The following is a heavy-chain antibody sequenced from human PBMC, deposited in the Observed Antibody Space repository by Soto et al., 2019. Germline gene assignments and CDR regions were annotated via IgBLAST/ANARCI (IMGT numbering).Heavy chain of an antibody. CDR1: GGSISSGGYS. D-gene: IGHD3-16*01. CDR3: ARDHGRFGGAYFDY. J-gene: IGHJ4*02. CDR2: IYHSGST. V-gene: IGHV4-30-2*01. Sequence: QLQLQESGSGLVKPSQTLSLTCAVSGGSISSGGYSWSWIRQPPGKGLEWIGYIYHSGSTYYNPSRKSRVTISVDRSKNQFSLKLSSVTAADTAVYYCARDHGRFGGAYFDYWGQGTLVTVSS.